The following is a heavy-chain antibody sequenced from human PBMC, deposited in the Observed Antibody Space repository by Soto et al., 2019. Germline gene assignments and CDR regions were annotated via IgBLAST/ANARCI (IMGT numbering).Heavy chain of an antibody. CDR2: ISAYNGNT. V-gene: IGHV1-18*01. J-gene: IGHJ6*02. D-gene: IGHD5-12*01. CDR1: GYTFTSYG. Sequence: ASVKVSCKASGYTFTSYGISWVRQAPGQGLEWMGWISAYNGNTNYAQKLQGRVTMTTDTSTSTAYMELRSLRSDDTAVYYCARHRDGYNVGYYYYGMDVWGQGTTVTSP. CDR3: ARHRDGYNVGYYYYGMDV.